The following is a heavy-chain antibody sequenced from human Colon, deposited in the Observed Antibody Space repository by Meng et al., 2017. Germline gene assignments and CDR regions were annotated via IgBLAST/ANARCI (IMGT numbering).Heavy chain of an antibody. CDR1: GGSISRGDYY. D-gene: IGHD4-17*01. Sequence: QGQHQDAGPGRLHPSQTLSLPCTVSGGSISRGDYYWSWIRQPPGKGLEWIGYIYYSGSTYSNASLKSRVTISIDRSKNQFSLKLSSVTAADTAVYYCARDRKHYGERGWFDPWGQGTLVTVSS. CDR2: IYYSGST. V-gene: IGHV4-30-4*01. J-gene: IGHJ5*02. CDR3: ARDRKHYGERGWFDP.